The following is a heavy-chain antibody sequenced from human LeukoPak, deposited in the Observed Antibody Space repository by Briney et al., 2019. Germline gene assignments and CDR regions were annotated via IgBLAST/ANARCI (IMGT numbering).Heavy chain of an antibody. CDR2: ISGSGGST. Sequence: GGSLRLSCAASGFTFSSYGMSWVRQAPGKGLEWVSAISGSGGSTYYADSVKGRFTISRDNSKNTLYLQMNSLRAEDTAVYYCAHSPPNTLGESYYYYYYMDVWGKGTTVTVSS. J-gene: IGHJ6*03. CDR1: GFTFSSYG. CDR3: AHSPPNTLGESYYYYYYMDV. D-gene: IGHD4-17*01. V-gene: IGHV3-23*01.